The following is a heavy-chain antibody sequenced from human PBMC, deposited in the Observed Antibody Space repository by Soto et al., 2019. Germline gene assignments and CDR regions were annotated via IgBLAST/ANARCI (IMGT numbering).Heavy chain of an antibody. V-gene: IGHV3-21*01. CDR2: ISSSSSYI. CDR3: ARDVQPPGNYGSGKMGFDY. Sequence: EVQLVESGGGLVKPGGSLRLSCAASGFTFSSYSMNWVRQAPGKGLEWVSSISSSSSYIYYADSVKGRFTISRDNSKNTLYLQMNSLRAEDTAVYYCARDVQPPGNYGSGKMGFDYWGQGTLVTVSS. D-gene: IGHD3-10*01. J-gene: IGHJ4*02. CDR1: GFTFSSYS.